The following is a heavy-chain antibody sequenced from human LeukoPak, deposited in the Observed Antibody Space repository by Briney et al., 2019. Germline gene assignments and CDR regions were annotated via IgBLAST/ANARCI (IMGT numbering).Heavy chain of an antibody. CDR3: AKDTGPLMITFGGVVISYFDY. CDR1: GFNFGQHA. D-gene: IGHD3-16*01. CDR2: ISGSGSGT. V-gene: IGHV3-23*01. J-gene: IGHJ4*02. Sequence: SGGSLRISCAGSGFNFGQHAMNWVRQAPGKGLEWVSAISGSGSGTYYADSVKGRFTVSRDNSKNTLSLQMNSLSAEDTAVYYCAKDTGPLMITFGGVVISYFDYWGQGALVTVSS.